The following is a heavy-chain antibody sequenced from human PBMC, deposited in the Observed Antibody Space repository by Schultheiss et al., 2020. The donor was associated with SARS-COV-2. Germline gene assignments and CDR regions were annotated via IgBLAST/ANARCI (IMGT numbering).Heavy chain of an antibody. D-gene: IGHD1-7*01. V-gene: IGHV3-9*01. CDR1: GFTFDDYA. Sequence: GGSLKLSCAASGFTFDDYAMHWVRQAPGKGLEWVSGISWNSGSIGYADSVKGRFTMSRDNSKNTVSLQMNSLRAEDTAVYYCAREALTGTIEYGMDVWGQGTTVTVSS. J-gene: IGHJ6*02. CDR3: AREALTGTIEYGMDV. CDR2: ISWNSGSI.